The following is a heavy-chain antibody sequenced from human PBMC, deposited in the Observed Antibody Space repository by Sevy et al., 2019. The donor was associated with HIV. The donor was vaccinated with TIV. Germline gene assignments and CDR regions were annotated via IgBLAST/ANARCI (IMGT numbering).Heavy chain of an antibody. Sequence: GESLKISCKGSGYSFTNYWIGWVRQMPGKGLEWMRIIYPSDSDTRYSPSFQGQVTISADKSINTAYLQLSSLQASDTAMYYCARPGGNSAEDAFDVWGQGTMVTVSS. D-gene: IGHD3-10*01. CDR2: IYPSDSDT. V-gene: IGHV5-51*01. CDR3: ARPGGNSAEDAFDV. CDR1: GYSFTNYW. J-gene: IGHJ3*01.